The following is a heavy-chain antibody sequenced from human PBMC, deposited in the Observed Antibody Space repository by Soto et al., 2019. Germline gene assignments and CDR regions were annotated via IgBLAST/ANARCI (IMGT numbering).Heavy chain of an antibody. D-gene: IGHD5-18*01. CDR2: ISGYNGNT. CDR1: GYTFSNYG. V-gene: IGHV1-18*01. CDR3: ARDPGFGFGYSYAFAMDV. Sequence: QVQLVQSGAEVKKPGASVKVSCKASGYTFSNYGSSWVRQGPGQGLEWMGWISGYNGNTHNEEKVKDRIKRTTDTHTITTYLDLRSKRSDDTAVYFCARDPGFGFGYSYAFAMDVWGQGTTVTVSS. J-gene: IGHJ6*02.